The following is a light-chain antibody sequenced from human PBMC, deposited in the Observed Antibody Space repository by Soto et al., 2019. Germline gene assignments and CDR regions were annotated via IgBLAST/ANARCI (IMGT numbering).Light chain of an antibody. CDR3: QQYDNWPPIT. CDR2: RAS. CDR1: QSVSSSY. J-gene: IGKJ1*01. V-gene: IGKV3-15*01. Sequence: EIVLTQSPGTLSLSPGERATLSCRASQSVSSSYLAWYQQKPGQAPRLLIYRASTRATGIPARFSGNGSGTEFTLTISSLQSEDFAVYYCQQYDNWPPITFGQGTKVDIK.